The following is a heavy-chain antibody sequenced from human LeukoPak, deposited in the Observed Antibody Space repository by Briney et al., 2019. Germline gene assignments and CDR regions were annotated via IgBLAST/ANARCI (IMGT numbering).Heavy chain of an antibody. CDR2: ISAYNGNT. V-gene: IGHV1-18*01. CDR3: ARGLSSITIFGVVTIGIDY. D-gene: IGHD3-3*01. J-gene: IGHJ4*02. CDR1: GYTFTSYG. Sequence: ASVKVSCKASGYTFTSYGISWVRQAPGQGLEWMGWISAYNGNTNYAQKLQGRVTMTTDTSTSTAYMELRSLRSDDTAVYYCARGLSSITIFGVVTIGIDYWGQGTLVTVSS.